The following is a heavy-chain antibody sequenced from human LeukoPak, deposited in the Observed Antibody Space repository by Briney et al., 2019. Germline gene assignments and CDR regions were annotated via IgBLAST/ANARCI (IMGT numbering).Heavy chain of an antibody. V-gene: IGHV4-59*01. CDR3: ARGRLVGGWYAGWFDP. J-gene: IGHJ5*02. CDR2: IYYSGST. CDR1: GDSISSYY. D-gene: IGHD6-19*01. Sequence: PSETLTLTCTVSGDSISSYYWTWIRQPPGKGLEWIGYIYYSGSTNYNPSLKSRVTISLDTSKNQFSLKLTSVTAADTAVYYCARGRLVGGWYAGWFDPWGQGTLVTVSS.